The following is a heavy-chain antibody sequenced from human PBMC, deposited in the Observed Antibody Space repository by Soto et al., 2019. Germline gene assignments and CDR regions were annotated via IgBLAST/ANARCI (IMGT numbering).Heavy chain of an antibody. Sequence: QVQLQESGPGLVKPSESLSLTCTVSGGSINSGDYYWSWIRQHSGKGLEWIGHIYFTGNTFYIPSLKSRVSISLDTPKNQFSLNLSSVTAADTAIYYCVRVLASGYSSSWYLDYWGQGTLVTVSS. V-gene: IGHV4-31*03. D-gene: IGHD6-13*01. J-gene: IGHJ4*02. CDR1: GGSINSGDYY. CDR3: VRVLASGYSSSWYLDY. CDR2: IYFTGNT.